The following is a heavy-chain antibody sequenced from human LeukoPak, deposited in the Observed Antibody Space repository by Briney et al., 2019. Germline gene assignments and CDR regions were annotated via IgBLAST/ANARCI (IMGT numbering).Heavy chain of an antibody. CDR2: MKYDGSEK. D-gene: IGHD6-13*01. J-gene: IGHJ4*02. V-gene: IGHV3-7*01. CDR3: ARDIEAAGLFLDY. CDR1: GFIFSSYW. Sequence: PGGSLRLSCAASGFIFSSYWMTWVRQAPGKGLEWVANMKYDGSEKYYVDSVKGRFTISRDNAKNSPYLQMNSLRAEDTAVYYCARDIEAAGLFLDYWGQGTLVTVSS.